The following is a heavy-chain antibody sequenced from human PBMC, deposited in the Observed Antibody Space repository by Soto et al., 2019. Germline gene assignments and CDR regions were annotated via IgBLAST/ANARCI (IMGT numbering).Heavy chain of an antibody. CDR2: ISGSGGST. V-gene: IGHV3-23*01. CDR3: AKSTLTHYYDSSSMDV. CDR1: GFTFSSYA. Sequence: EVQLLESGGGLVQPGGSLRLSCAASGFTFSSYAMSWVRQAPGKGLEWVSAISGSGGSTYYADSVKGRFTISRDNSKNTLYLQMNRLRAEDTAVYYCAKSTLTHYYDSSSMDVWGQGTTVTVSS. D-gene: IGHD3-22*01. J-gene: IGHJ6*02.